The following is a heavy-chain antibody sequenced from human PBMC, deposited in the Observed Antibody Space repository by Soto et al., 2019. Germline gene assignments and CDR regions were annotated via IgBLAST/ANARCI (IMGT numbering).Heavy chain of an antibody. CDR3: AIGGAVAWPMDACDI. D-gene: IGHD6-19*01. V-gene: IGHV3-13*04. CDR1: GFTFSSYD. J-gene: IGHJ3*02. CDR2: IGTAGDT. Sequence: EVQLVESGGGLVQPGGSLRLSCAASGFTFSSYDMHWVRQATGKGLEWVSAIGTAGDTYYPGSVKGRVTISRENAKNSLDLQMTSLRAGDTAVYYCAIGGAVAWPMDACDIWGQETMVTVSS.